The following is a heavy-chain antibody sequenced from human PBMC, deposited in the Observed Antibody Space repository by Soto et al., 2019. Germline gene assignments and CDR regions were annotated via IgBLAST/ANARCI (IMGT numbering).Heavy chain of an antibody. D-gene: IGHD3-22*01. V-gene: IGHV1-69*01. J-gene: IGHJ6*02. Sequence: QVQLVQSGAEVKKPGSSVKVSCKASGGTFSSYAISWVRQAPGQGLEWMGGIIPIFGTANYAQKFQGRVTIPADESTSTDYMELRSLRSEDTAVYYCARLDYYYDRHHVGRSPVSDYYGMDVWGQGTTVTVPS. CDR3: ARLDYYYDRHHVGRSPVSDYYGMDV. CDR2: IIPIFGTA. CDR1: GGTFSSYA.